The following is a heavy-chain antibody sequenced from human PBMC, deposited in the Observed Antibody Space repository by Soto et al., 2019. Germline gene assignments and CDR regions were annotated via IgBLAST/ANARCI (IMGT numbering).Heavy chain of an antibody. J-gene: IGHJ5*02. V-gene: IGHV2-5*02. Sequence: QITLKESGPPLVNPTQTLTLTCTFSGFSLSTSGVGVGWIRQPPGKALEWLALIYWDDDKRYSPSLKSRLTMTKDTSKNQVVLTMTNMDPVDTATYYCAHIQRYCNGGSCYVDAWDWFDPWGQGTLVTVSS. D-gene: IGHD2-15*01. CDR3: AHIQRYCNGGSCYVDAWDWFDP. CDR2: IYWDDDK. CDR1: GFSLSTSGVG.